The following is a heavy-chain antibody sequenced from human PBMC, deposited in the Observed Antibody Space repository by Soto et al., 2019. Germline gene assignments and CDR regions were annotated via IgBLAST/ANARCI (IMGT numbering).Heavy chain of an antibody. CDR1: GFAFSGYS. CDR3: VGVGFGYSYGNGCVA. J-gene: IGHJ5*02. V-gene: IGHV3-30-3*01. CDR2: ISHDGNNK. D-gene: IGHD5-18*01. Sequence: GGSLRLSCAASGFAFSGYSLNWVCQAPGKGLEWVAVISHDGNNKNYADSVKGRFTISRDNSKNMLYLQMNSLRDEDTAIYYCVGVGFGYSYGNGCVAWGQGTLVTVSS.